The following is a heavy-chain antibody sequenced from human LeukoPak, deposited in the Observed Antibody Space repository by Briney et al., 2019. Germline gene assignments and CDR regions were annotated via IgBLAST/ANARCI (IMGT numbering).Heavy chain of an antibody. CDR1: GFTLSSYS. J-gene: IGHJ6*03. D-gene: IGHD4-23*01. CDR2: ISSSSSYI. CDR3: ARAFGGYYYYMDV. V-gene: IGHV3-21*01. Sequence: GGSLRLSCAASGFTLSSYSMIWVRQAPGKGLEWVSSISSSSSYIYYADSVKGRFTISRDNAKNSLYLQMNSLRAEDTAVYYCARAFGGYYYYMDVWGKGTTVTVSS.